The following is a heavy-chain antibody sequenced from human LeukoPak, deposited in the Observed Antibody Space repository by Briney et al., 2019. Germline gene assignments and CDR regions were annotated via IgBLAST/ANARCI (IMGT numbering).Heavy chain of an antibody. CDR2: LNPNSGGT. J-gene: IGHJ4*02. V-gene: IGHV1-2*02. D-gene: IGHD3-3*01. CDR1: GYTFTGYY. CDR3: ARGYDFWSGYTFPYYFDY. Sequence: ASVKVSCKASGYTFTGYYMHWVRQAPGQGLKWMGWLNPNSGGTNYAQKFQGRVTMTRDTSISTAYMELSRLRSDDTAVYYCARGYDFWSGYTFPYYFDYWGQGTLVTVSS.